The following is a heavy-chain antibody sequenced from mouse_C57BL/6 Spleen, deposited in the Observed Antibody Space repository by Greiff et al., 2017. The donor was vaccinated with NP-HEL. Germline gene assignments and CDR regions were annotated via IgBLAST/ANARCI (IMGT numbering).Heavy chain of an antibody. Sequence: QVHVKQPGAELVKPGASVKLSCKASGYTFTSYWMQWVKQRPGQGLEWIGEIDPSDSYTNYNQKFKGKATLTVDTSSSTAYMQLSSLTSEDSAVYYCARPHYYGSSYWYFDVWGKGTTVTVSS. CDR1: GYTFTSYW. CDR2: IDPSDSYT. V-gene: IGHV1-50*01. CDR3: ARPHYYGSSYWYFDV. D-gene: IGHD1-1*01. J-gene: IGHJ1*03.